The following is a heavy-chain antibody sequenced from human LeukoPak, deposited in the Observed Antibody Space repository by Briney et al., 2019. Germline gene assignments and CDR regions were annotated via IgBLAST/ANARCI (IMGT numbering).Heavy chain of an antibody. CDR3: AKDSTVLLWFGDAFDI. V-gene: IGHV3-23*01. D-gene: IGHD3-10*01. CDR1: GFTFSSYS. J-gene: IGHJ3*02. Sequence: GGSLRLSCAASGFTFSSYSMNWVRQAPGKGLEWVSAISGSGGSTYYADSVKGRFTISRDNSKNTLYLQMNSLRAEDTAVYYCAKDSTVLLWFGDAFDIWGQGTMVTVSS. CDR2: ISGSGGST.